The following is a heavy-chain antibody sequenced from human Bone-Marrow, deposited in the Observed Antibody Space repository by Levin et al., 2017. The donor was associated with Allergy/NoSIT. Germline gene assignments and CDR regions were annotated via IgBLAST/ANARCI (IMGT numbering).Heavy chain of an antibody. CDR3: ARVPVDCSGGSCISYNYYGMDV. CDR1: EFSVSDYY. CDR2: IYSGGGA. Sequence: GGSLRLSCAASEFSVSDYYMSWVRQAPGMGLECVSVIYSGGGAYYADSVKGRFTISRDSYKNTIYLQMSSLRAEDTAVFYCARVPVDCSGGSCISYNYYGMDVWGQGTTVTVSS. J-gene: IGHJ6*02. V-gene: IGHV3-53*01. D-gene: IGHD2-15*01.